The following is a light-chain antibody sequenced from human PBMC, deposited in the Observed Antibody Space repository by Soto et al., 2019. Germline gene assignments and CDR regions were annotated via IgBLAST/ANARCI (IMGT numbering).Light chain of an antibody. V-gene: IGKV3-15*01. J-gene: IGKJ1*01. CDR3: QQYNNWPPWT. CDR2: GAS. Sequence: EIVMTQSTATLSVSPGERATLSCRASQSVSGNLAWYQQKPGQDPRLLIYGASTRATGIPARFSGSGSGTEYTLTISSLQSEDFAFYYCQQYNNWPPWTFAQGTKVEIK. CDR1: QSVSGN.